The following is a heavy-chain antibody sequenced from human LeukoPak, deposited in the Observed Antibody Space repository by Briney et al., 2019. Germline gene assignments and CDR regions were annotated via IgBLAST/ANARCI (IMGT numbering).Heavy chain of an antibody. V-gene: IGHV1-18*01. D-gene: IGHD3-22*01. J-gene: IGHJ3*02. CDR3: ARDPSYYDSSTLDAFDI. Sequence: ASVKVSCKASGYTFTSDGISSLRQAPGQGLEWMGWISAYNGNTNYAQKLQGRVTMTTDTSTSTAYMELRSLRSDDTAVYYCARDPSYYDSSTLDAFDIWGQGTMVTVSS. CDR1: GYTFTSDG. CDR2: ISAYNGNT.